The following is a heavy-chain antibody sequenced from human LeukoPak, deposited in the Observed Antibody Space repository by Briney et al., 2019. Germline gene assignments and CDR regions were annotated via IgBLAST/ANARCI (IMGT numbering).Heavy chain of an antibody. CDR2: IKQDGSEK. CDR3: ARVSGWELLSAYFDY. D-gene: IGHD1-26*01. CDR1: GFTFSSYW. Sequence: GGSLRLSCAASGFTFSSYWMSWVRQAPGKGLEWVANIKQDGSEKYYVDSVKGRFTISRDSAKNSLYLQMNSLRAEDTAVYYCARVSGWELLSAYFDYWGQGTLVTVSS. V-gene: IGHV3-7*01. J-gene: IGHJ4*02.